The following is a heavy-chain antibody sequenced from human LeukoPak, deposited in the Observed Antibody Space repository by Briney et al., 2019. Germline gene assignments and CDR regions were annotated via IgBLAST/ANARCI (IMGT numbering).Heavy chain of an antibody. CDR3: ASSLSPKYYYYGMDV. V-gene: IGHV4-59*01. Sequence: SETLSPTCTVSGGSISSYYWSWIRQPPGKGLEWIGYIYYSGSTNYNPSLKSRVTISVDTSKNQFSLKLSSVTAADTAVYYRASSLSPKYYYYGMDVWGQGTTVTVSS. CDR1: GGSISSYY. J-gene: IGHJ6*02. CDR2: IYYSGST.